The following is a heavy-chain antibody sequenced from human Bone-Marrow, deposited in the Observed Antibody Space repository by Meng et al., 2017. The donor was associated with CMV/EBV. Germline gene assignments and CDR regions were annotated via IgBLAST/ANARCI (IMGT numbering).Heavy chain of an antibody. D-gene: IGHD3-22*01. J-gene: IGHJ4*02. CDR1: GDSVSSNSAA. V-gene: IGHV6-1*01. Sequence: SETLSLTCAISGDSVSSNSAAWNWIRQSPSRGLEWLGRTYYRSKWYNDYAVSVKSRITINPDTSKNQFSLQLNSVTLEDTAVYYCARGDYYDSSEGYYFDYWGQGTLVTVSS. CDR3: ARGDYYDSSEGYYFDY. CDR2: TYYRSKWYN.